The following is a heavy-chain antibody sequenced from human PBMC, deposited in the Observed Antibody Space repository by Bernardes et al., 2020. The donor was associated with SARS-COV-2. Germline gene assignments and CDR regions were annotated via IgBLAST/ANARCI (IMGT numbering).Heavy chain of an antibody. CDR2: IYYSGST. Sequence: SETLSLTCTVSGGSISSYYWSWIRQPPGKGLEWIGYIYYSGSTNYNPSLKSRVTISVDTSKNQFSLKLSSVTAADTAVYYCARGPDLYDSSGYPDVLAWFDPWGQGTRVTVSS. D-gene: IGHD3-22*01. J-gene: IGHJ5*02. CDR3: ARGPDLYDSSGYPDVLAWFDP. V-gene: IGHV4-59*01. CDR1: GGSISSYY.